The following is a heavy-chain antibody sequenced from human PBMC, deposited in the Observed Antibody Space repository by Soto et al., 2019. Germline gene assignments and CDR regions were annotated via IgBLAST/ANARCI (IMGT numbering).Heavy chain of an antibody. CDR2: IYSDGRT. Sequence: PGGSLRLSCAASGFTVSNTYLSWVRQAPGKGLEWVSVIYSDGRTYYADSVKGRFTISRDNAKNSVYLQMNSLRGEDTALYYCTRDLNHDTGPWGQGTQVTVSS. CDR3: TRDLNHDTGP. J-gene: IGHJ5*02. CDR1: GFTVSNTY. D-gene: IGHD2-8*02. V-gene: IGHV3-66*01.